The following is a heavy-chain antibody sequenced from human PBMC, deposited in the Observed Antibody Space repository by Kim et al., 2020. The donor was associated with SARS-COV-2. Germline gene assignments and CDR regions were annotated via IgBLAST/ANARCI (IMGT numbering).Heavy chain of an antibody. Sequence: RYSPSFQGQVTISADKSISTAYLQWSSLKASDTAMYYCAIGSGWYYFDYWGQGTLVTVSS. D-gene: IGHD6-19*01. J-gene: IGHJ4*02. V-gene: IGHV5-51*01. CDR3: AIGSGWYYFDY.